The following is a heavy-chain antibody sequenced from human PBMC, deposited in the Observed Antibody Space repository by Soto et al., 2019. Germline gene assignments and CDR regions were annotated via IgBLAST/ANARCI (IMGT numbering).Heavy chain of an antibody. J-gene: IGHJ4*02. Sequence: GGSLRLSCAASGFTYSTYTMHWVRQAPGKGLEWVAVISYDGNNKFYADSVKGRFTISRDSTKQTLYLQMNSLRPDDTAMYYCARDADYGGNSFSYYFAYWGQGTLVTVS. V-gene: IGHV3-30-3*01. CDR3: ARDADYGGNSFSYYFAY. CDR1: GFTYSTYT. D-gene: IGHD4-17*01. CDR2: ISYDGNNK.